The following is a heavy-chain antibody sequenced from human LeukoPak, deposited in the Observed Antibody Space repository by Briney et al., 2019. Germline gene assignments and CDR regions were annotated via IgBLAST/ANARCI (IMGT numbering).Heavy chain of an antibody. D-gene: IGHD4-17*01. CDR3: ARDGTDYGDYVVGRWDYYYGMDV. CDR1: GYTFTSYY. Sequence: VASVKVSCKASGYTFTSYYMHWVRQAPGQGLEWMGGIIPIFGTANYAQKFQGRVTITADESTSTAYMELSSLRSEDTAVYYCARDGTDYGDYVVGRWDYYYGMDVWGQGTTVTVSS. CDR2: IIPIFGTA. V-gene: IGHV1-69*13. J-gene: IGHJ6*02.